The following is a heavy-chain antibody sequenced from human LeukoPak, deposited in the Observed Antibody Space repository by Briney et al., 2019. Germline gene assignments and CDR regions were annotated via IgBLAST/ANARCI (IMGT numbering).Heavy chain of an antibody. D-gene: IGHD3-10*01. J-gene: IGHJ4*02. CDR2: ISAYNGNT. CDR3: ARGITMVRGASPGY. CDR1: GYTFTSYG. Sequence: ASVKVSCKASGYTFTSYGISWVRQAPGQGLEWMGWISAYNGNTNYAQKLQGRVTMTTDTSTSTEYVELRSLRSDDTAVYYCARGITMVRGASPGYWGQRTLVTVSS. V-gene: IGHV1-18*01.